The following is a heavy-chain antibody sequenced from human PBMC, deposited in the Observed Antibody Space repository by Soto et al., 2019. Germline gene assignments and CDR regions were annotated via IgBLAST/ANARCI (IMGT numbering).Heavy chain of an antibody. J-gene: IGHJ4*02. CDR1: GYTFTSYG. CDR2: ISAYNGNR. V-gene: IGHV1-18*01. D-gene: IGHD1-26*01. Sequence: GASVKVSCKASGYTFTSYGISWVRQAPGQGLEWMGWISAYNGNRNYAQKVQGRVTMTTDTSTNTAYMELRSLRSDDTAVYYCARDQVGATGDYWGQGTLVIVSS. CDR3: ARDQVGATGDY.